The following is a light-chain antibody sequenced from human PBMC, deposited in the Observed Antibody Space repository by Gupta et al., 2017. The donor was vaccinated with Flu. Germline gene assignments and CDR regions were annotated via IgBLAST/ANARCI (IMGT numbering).Light chain of an antibody. CDR1: ALSREF. V-gene: IGLV3-25*02. Sequence: ELTQPPSVSVSPGQTDTIVCSGDALSREFACWYQQKPGQAPVLLRHKDSERSSGIPDRCSASTSGTNATSKTSGVQAEEEADDYCLYADRSRDYVVFGGGTKLTVL. CDR3: LYADRSRDYVV. J-gene: IGLJ2*01. CDR2: KDS.